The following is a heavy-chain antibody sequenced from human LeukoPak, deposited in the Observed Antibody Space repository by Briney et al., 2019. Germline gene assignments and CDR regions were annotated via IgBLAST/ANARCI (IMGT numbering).Heavy chain of an antibody. V-gene: IGHV3-30*04. Sequence: PGGSLRPSCEASGFSFRNYAMHWVRQAPGKGLECVATISYDGSNKYYGDSVKGRFTISRDNSRNTLYLQMNSLRAEDTAVYYCAREDDAFDIWGQGTMVTVSS. CDR1: GFSFRNYA. J-gene: IGHJ3*02. CDR3: AREDDAFDI. CDR2: ISYDGSNK.